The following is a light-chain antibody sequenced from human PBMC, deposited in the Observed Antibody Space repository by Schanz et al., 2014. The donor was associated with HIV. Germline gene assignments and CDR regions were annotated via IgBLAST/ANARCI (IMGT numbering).Light chain of an antibody. J-gene: IGLJ1*01. V-gene: IGLV2-14*03. CDR3: SSFTYKYTSV. CDR1: SSDIGGYKY. Sequence: QSALTQPASVSGSPGQSITISCTGTSSDIGGYKYPSWYQHHPGKAPKLVIFDVNNRPAGISSRFSGSKSGNTASLTISGLQPEDECDYFCSSFTYKYTSVFRSGTKLTVL. CDR2: DVN.